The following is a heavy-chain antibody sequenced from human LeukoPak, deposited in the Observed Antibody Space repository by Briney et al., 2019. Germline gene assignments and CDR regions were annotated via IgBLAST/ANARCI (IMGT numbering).Heavy chain of an antibody. D-gene: IGHD3-22*01. Sequence: GGSLRLSCAASGFTFSSHAMSWVRQTPEKRLEWVSGINADSASRDYVDSVKGRFTISRDNSRNTLYMQMNGLRADDTALYFCVYYDSSGYFYGRLRYWGQGTPVTVSS. CDR3: VYYDSSGYFYGRLRY. V-gene: IGHV3-23*01. J-gene: IGHJ4*02. CDR1: GFTFSSHA. CDR2: INADSASR.